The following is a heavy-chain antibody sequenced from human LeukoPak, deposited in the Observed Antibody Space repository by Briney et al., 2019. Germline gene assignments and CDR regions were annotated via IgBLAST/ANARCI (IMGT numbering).Heavy chain of an antibody. J-gene: IGHJ6*02. D-gene: IGHD2-2*01. Sequence: GASVKVSCKASGYTFTSYGISWVRQAPGQGLEWMGWISAYNGNTNYAQKLQGRVTVTTDTSTSTAYMELRSLRSDDTAVYYCAREYCSSTSCYTVRPYYYYGMDVWGQGTTVTVSS. CDR3: AREYCSSTSCYTVRPYYYYGMDV. CDR2: ISAYNGNT. V-gene: IGHV1-18*01. CDR1: GYTFTSYG.